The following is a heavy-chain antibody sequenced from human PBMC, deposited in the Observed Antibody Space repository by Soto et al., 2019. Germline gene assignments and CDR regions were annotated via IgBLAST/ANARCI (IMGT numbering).Heavy chain of an antibody. V-gene: IGHV3-48*03. CDR2: ISSSGSTK. J-gene: IGHJ4*02. CDR1: GFIFSNYE. Sequence: PGGSLRLSCTASGFIFSNYEMHWVRQAPGKGLEWVSNISSSGSTKNYADSVKGRFTISRDNAKNSLYLQMNSLRAEDTAVYYCARRAWDYWGQGTLVTVSS. CDR3: ARRAWDY.